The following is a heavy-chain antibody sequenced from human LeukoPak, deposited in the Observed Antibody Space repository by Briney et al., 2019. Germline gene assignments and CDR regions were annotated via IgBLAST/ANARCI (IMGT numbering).Heavy chain of an antibody. D-gene: IGHD6-19*01. CDR1: GGSISSYY. Sequence: SETLSLTCTVSGGSISSYYWSWIRQPPGKGLEWIGYIYYSGGTNYNPSLKSRVTISVDTSKNQFSLKLSSVTAADTAVYYCAREGFRSGWYTPFDYWGQGTLVTVSS. V-gene: IGHV4-59*01. J-gene: IGHJ4*02. CDR3: AREGFRSGWYTPFDY. CDR2: IYYSGGT.